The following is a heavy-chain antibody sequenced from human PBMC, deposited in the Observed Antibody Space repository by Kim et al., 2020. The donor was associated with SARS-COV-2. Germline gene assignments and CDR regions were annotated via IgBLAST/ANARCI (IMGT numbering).Heavy chain of an antibody. Sequence: GGSLRLSCAASGFTFRTYGMHWVRQAPGKGLEWVAVIWFDGSNKFYVDSVKGRFTISRDNSKNTLYLQMNSLRAEDTAVYYCARDLSGRLDSWGQGTLVTVSS. CDR1: GFTFRTYG. CDR2: IWFDGSNK. J-gene: IGHJ4*02. CDR3: ARDLSGRLDS. V-gene: IGHV3-33*01. D-gene: IGHD1-26*01.